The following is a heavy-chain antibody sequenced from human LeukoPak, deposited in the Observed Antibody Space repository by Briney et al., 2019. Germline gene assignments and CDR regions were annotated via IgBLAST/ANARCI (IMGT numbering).Heavy chain of an antibody. CDR1: GGSISSNNW. CDR2: IYHSGNS. J-gene: IGHJ6*03. V-gene: IGHV4-4*02. CDR3: ARDLFFGYCSGGSCYDYYYYYMDV. D-gene: IGHD2-15*01. Sequence: SGTLSLTCAVSGGSISSNNWWSWVRQSPGKGLEWIGEIYHSGNSNYNPSLKSRVTISVDKSRHQFSLQLNSVTPEDTAVYYCARDLFFGYCSGGSCYDYYYYYMDVWGKGTTVTVSS.